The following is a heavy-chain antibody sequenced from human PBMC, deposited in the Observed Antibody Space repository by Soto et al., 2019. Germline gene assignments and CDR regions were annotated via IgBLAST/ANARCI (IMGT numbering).Heavy chain of an antibody. V-gene: IGHV3-30*03. CDR2: ISYDGSNK. J-gene: IGHJ6*02. D-gene: IGHD2-15*01. Sequence: GGSLRLSCEASGFTFSSYGMHWVRQAPGKGLEWVAVISYDGSNKYYADAVKGRFTISRDNSKNTLYLQMNSLRAEETDVYYCLLPYYDYYGMDVWGQGTTVTVSS. CDR3: LLPYYDYYGMDV. CDR1: GFTFSSYG.